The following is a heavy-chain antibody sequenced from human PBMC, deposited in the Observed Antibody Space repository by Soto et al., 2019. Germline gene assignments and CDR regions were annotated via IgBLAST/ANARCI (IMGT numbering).Heavy chain of an antibody. CDR1: GFSLTTRPLG. V-gene: IGHV2-5*02. J-gene: IGHJ4*02. CDR2: VYWDDDN. Sequence: ESGPTLVNPTQTLTLTCSFSGFSLTTRPLGVGWIRQPPGKSLECLAFVYWDDDNRYSPSLRSRLTLTRDTSKNQVVLTVTNMDPMDTAPYYCAHRLGGYPWHDGYSECWGKGTLFDVSP. CDR3: AHRLGGYPWHDGYSEC. D-gene: IGHD1-1*01.